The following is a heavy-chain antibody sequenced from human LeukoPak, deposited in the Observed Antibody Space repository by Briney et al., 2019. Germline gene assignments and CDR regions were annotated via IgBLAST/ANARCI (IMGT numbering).Heavy chain of an antibody. CDR3: ARHGAYYDILTGYYLLGYMDV. V-gene: IGHV5-51*01. D-gene: IGHD3-9*01. J-gene: IGHJ6*03. CDR1: GYSFTSYW. Sequence: GESLKISCKGSGYSFTSYWIGWVRQMPGKGLEWMVIIYPGDSDTRYSPSFQGQVTISADKSISTAYLQWSSLKASDTAMYYCARHGAYYDILTGYYLLGYMDVWGKGTTVTVSS. CDR2: IYPGDSDT.